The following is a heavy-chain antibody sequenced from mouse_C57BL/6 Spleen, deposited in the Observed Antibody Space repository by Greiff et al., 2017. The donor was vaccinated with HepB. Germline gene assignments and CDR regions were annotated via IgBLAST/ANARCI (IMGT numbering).Heavy chain of an antibody. CDR2: LNPNNGGT. Sequence: VQLQQSGPELVKPGASVKISCKASGYTFTDYYMNWVKQSHGKSLEWIGDLNPNNGGTSYNQKFKGKATLTVDKSSSTAYMELRSLTSEDSAVYYCARSGGLRRNYYAMDCWGEGTAVTVAS. J-gene: IGHJ4*01. CDR3: ARSGGLRRNYYAMDC. V-gene: IGHV1-26*01. CDR1: GYTFTDYY. D-gene: IGHD2-4*01.